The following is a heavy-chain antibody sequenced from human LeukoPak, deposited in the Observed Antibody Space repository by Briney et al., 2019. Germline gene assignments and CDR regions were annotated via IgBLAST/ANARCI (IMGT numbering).Heavy chain of an antibody. V-gene: IGHV3-66*01. D-gene: IGHD4-23*01. Sequence: PGGSLRLSCAASGFTVSSNYTSWIRQAPGKGLEWVSVIYSGGSTYYADSVKGRFTISRDNSKSTLYLQMNSLRAEDTAMYYCARDRFGYGGNSGLWGQGTLVTVSS. CDR3: ARDRFGYGGNSGL. CDR2: IYSGGST. J-gene: IGHJ4*02. CDR1: GFTVSSNY.